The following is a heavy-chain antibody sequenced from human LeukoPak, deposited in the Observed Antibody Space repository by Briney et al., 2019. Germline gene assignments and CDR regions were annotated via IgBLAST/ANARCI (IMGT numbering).Heavy chain of an antibody. Sequence: GGSLRLSCAASGFTFSSYSMNWVRQAPGKGLEWVSSISSSSSYIYYADSVKGRFTISRDNAKNSLYLQMNSLRAEDTAVYYCAKDRVGATRGEHYWGQGTLVTVSS. J-gene: IGHJ4*02. CDR1: GFTFSSYS. CDR3: AKDRVGATRGEHY. CDR2: ISSSSSYI. V-gene: IGHV3-21*01. D-gene: IGHD1-26*01.